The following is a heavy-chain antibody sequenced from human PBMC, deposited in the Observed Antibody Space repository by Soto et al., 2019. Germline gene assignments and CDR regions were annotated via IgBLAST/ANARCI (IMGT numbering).Heavy chain of an antibody. CDR1: GGTFSSYA. J-gene: IGHJ4*02. Sequence: QVQLVQSGAEVKKPGSSVKVSCKASGGTFSSYAIRWVRQAPGQGLEWMGGIIPIFGTANYAQKFQGRVTITADESTSTAYMELNSLRSKDTAVYYCARGADYYDSRIEFDYWCQGTLVTVSS. CDR3: ARGADYYDSRIEFDY. CDR2: IIPIFGTA. D-gene: IGHD3-22*01. V-gene: IGHV1-69*12.